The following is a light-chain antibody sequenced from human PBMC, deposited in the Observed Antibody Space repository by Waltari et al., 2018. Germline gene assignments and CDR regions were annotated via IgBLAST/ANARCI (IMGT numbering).Light chain of an antibody. Sequence: QSALTQPASVSGSPGQSITISCTGTSSDVGGFNYVSWYQQHPGKAPKLMIYEIPNRPAGVSNRFAGSKSGKTASLTISGLQAKDEADYYCSSYTSSSAFVVFGGGTKLTVL. CDR1: SSDVGGFNY. CDR2: EIP. V-gene: IGLV2-14*01. J-gene: IGLJ2*01. CDR3: SSYTSSSAFVV.